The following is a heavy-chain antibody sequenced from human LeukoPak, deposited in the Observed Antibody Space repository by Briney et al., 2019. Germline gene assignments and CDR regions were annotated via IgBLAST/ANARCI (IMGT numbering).Heavy chain of an antibody. CDR2: IIPIFGTA. Sequence: SVKVSCKASGGIFSSYGISWVRQAPGQGLEWVGGIIPIFGTANYAQKFQGRVTITTDESTSTAYMELSSLRSEDTAVYYCARSSAYYYDSSGYYQDYWGQGTLVTVSS. J-gene: IGHJ4*02. CDR3: ARSSAYYYDSSGYYQDY. D-gene: IGHD3-22*01. V-gene: IGHV1-69*05. CDR1: GGIFSSYG.